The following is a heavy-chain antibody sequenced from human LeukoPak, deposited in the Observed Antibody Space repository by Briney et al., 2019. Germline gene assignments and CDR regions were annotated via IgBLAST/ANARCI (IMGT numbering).Heavy chain of an antibody. CDR2: IYYSGNT. J-gene: IGHJ4*02. CDR3: ARQTLGYSYGYDH. D-gene: IGHD5-18*01. CDR1: GGSISSSSYY. V-gene: IGHV4-39*01. Sequence: SETLSLTCTVSGGSISSSSYYWGWIRQPPGKGLEWIGSIYYSGNTYYNPSLKSRVTISVDTSKNQFSLKLSSVTAADTAVYYCARQTLGYSYGYDHRAQGTLVTVSS.